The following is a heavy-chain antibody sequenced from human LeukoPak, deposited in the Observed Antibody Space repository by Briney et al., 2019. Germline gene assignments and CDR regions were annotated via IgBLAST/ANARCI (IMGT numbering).Heavy chain of an antibody. V-gene: IGHV3-64D*06. CDR2: ISGSGNGFSI. CDR1: GYVFTIYT. J-gene: IGHJ4*02. D-gene: IGHD1-26*01. CDR3: VKDFGRIRGTPDS. Sequence: GGSLRLSCSASGYVFTIYTMYWVRQAPGKGPEYVSTISGSGNGFSIYYADSVKGRFTISRDDSKSILYLQMNGLRSEDTAVYYCVKDFGRIRGTPDSWGQGTLVTVSS.